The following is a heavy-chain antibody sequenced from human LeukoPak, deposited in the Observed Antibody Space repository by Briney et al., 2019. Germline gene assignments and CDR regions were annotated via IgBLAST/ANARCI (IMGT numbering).Heavy chain of an antibody. J-gene: IGHJ4*02. CDR3: ARSFDK. D-gene: IGHD3-9*01. V-gene: IGHV1-18*01. Sequence: ASVKVSCKTSGYIFTNYGIMWVRQAPGQGLEWMGWISTHNGDTTYALKFQDRLTMTSDTTTTIAYMELRGLRSDDTALYYCARSFDKWGQGTLVTVSS. CDR1: GYIFTNYG. CDR2: ISTHNGDT.